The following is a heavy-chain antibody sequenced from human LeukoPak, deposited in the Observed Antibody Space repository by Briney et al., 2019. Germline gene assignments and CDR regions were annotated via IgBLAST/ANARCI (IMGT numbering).Heavy chain of an antibody. V-gene: IGHV1-2*02. Sequence: ASVKVSCKASGYTFTSYGISWVRQAPGQGLEWMGWINPNSGGTNYAQKFQGRVTMTRDTSISTAYMELSRLRSDDTAVYYCARDLWVDTAMALTYYMDVWGKGTTVTISS. J-gene: IGHJ6*03. CDR3: ARDLWVDTAMALTYYMDV. CDR1: GYTFTSYG. D-gene: IGHD5-18*01. CDR2: INPNSGGT.